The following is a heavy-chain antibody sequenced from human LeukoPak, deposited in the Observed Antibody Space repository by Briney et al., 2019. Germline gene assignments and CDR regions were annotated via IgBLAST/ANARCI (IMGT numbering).Heavy chain of an antibody. J-gene: IGHJ5*02. D-gene: IGHD3-10*01. CDR2: IYYSGST. V-gene: IGHV4-39*01. CDR1: GGSISSSSYY. Sequence: SETLSLTCTVSGGSISSSSYYWGWIRQPPGKGLEWIGSIYYSGSTYYNPSLKSRVTISVDTSKNQFSLKLSSVTAADTAVYYCARHLRGIGSWFDPWGQGTLVTVSS. CDR3: ARHLRGIGSWFDP.